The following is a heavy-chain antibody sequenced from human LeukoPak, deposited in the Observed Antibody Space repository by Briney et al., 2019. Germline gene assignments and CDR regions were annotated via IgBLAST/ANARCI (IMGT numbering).Heavy chain of an antibody. V-gene: IGHV3-11*04. CDR2: ISSSGSTI. D-gene: IGHD5-18*01. CDR1: GFTFSDYY. Sequence: PGGSLRLSCAASGFTFSDYYMSWIRQAPGKGLEWVSYISSSGSTIYYADSVKGRFTISRDNAKNSLYLQMNSLRAEDTAVYYCARELNTAMVMGWFDPWGQGTLVTVSS. J-gene: IGHJ5*02. CDR3: ARELNTAMVMGWFDP.